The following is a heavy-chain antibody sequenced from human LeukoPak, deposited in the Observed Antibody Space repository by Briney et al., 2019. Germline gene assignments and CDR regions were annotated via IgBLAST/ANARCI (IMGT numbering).Heavy chain of an antibody. CDR3: AREGRVSGYDFDC. CDR2: INSDGSSI. V-gene: IGHV3-74*03. CDR1: GFTFSSYW. Sequence: GGSLRLSCAASGFTFSSYWMHWVRQAPGKGLVWVSRINSDGSSITYADSVKGRFTTSRDNAKNTLYLQMNSLRVEDTAVYYCAREGRVSGYDFDCWGQGTLVTVSS. D-gene: IGHD5-12*01. J-gene: IGHJ4*02.